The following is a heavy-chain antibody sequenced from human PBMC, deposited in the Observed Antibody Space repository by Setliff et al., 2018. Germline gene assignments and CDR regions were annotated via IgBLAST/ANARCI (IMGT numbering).Heavy chain of an antibody. J-gene: IGHJ4*02. V-gene: IGHV4-39*07. CDR2: SEST. CDR1: GGSISDNNYY. Sequence: PSETLSLTCTVSGGSISDNNYYWGWIRQSPGKGLEWIGTSESTYNNPSFKSRLTISVDTSKNQFSLKLSSVTAADTAVYFCARMTLWDNSAYYPDFWGRGTLVTVSS. D-gene: IGHD3-22*01. CDR3: ARMTLWDNSAYYPDF.